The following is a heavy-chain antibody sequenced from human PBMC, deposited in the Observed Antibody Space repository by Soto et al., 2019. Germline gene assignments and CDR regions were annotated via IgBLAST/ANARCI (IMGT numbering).Heavy chain of an antibody. D-gene: IGHD4-17*01. J-gene: IGHJ5*02. V-gene: IGHV4-39*01. CDR2: MYYGGAS. Sequence: SETLSLTCTVSGGSISSVTYFWGWIRQPPGKGLEWIGSMYYGGASYYNPSLKSRVTISVDTSKNQFSLKLNSVTAADTAVYYCARQDGQTTVTTARVWFDXWGQGTLVTVSX. CDR3: ARQDGQTTVTTARVWFDX. CDR1: GGSISSVTYF.